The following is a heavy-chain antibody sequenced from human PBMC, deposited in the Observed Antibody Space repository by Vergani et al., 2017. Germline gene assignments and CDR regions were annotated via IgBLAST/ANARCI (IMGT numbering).Heavy chain of an antibody. CDR1: GFSFGDYA. J-gene: IGHJ4*02. V-gene: IGHV3-49*04. D-gene: IGHD5-18*01. Sequence: EVQLVESGGGLVPPGRSLRLSCAASGFSFGDYAMTWVRQAPGKGLGWVAFIRNKAYGGTTEYAASVKGRFTISRDDSKRLAYLQLSGLKTEDTAVYFCSRGRRYSFGCSDYWGQGTLVTVSS. CDR2: IRNKAYGGTT. CDR3: SRGRRYSFGCSDY.